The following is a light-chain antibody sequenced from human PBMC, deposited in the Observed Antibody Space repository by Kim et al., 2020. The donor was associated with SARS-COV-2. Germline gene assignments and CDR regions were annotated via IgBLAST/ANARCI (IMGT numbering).Light chain of an antibody. CDR1: QTVSSKF. Sequence: EIVLTQSTGTLSLSPGERVTLSCRASQTVSSKFLAWYQHKPGQAPRLLIYETISRATGIPDRFRGSGSGTEFTLTISRLEPEDFAVYYCQQYATSSWTFGQGTKVDIK. CDR3: QQYATSSWT. CDR2: ETI. V-gene: IGKV3-20*01. J-gene: IGKJ1*01.